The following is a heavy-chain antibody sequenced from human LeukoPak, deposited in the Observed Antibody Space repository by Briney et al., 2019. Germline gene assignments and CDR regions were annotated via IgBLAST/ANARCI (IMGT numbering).Heavy chain of an antibody. J-gene: IGHJ4*02. D-gene: IGHD1-26*01. V-gene: IGHV1-69*13. CDR2: IIPIFGTA. CDR3: ASSWELLPFFDY. CDR1: GGTFSSYA. Sequence: SVKVSCKASGGTFSSYAISWVRQAPGQGLEWMGGIIPIFGTANYAQKFQGRVTITADESTSTAYMELSSLRSEDTAVYYCASSWELLPFFDYWGQGTLVTVSS.